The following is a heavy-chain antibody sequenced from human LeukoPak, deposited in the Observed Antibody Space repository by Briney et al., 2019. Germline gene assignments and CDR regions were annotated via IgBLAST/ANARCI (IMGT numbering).Heavy chain of an antibody. CDR1: GFTFSSYA. CDR2: ISGSSGST. D-gene: IGHD3-22*01. Sequence: GGSLRLSCAASGFTFSSYAMSWVRQAAGKGLEWVSAISGSSGSTYYADSVKGRFTISRDNSKNTLYLQMNSLRAEDTAVYYCAKAQTPDYYYDSSGSTFDYWGQGTLVTVSS. CDR3: AKAQTPDYYYDSSGSTFDY. V-gene: IGHV3-23*01. J-gene: IGHJ4*02.